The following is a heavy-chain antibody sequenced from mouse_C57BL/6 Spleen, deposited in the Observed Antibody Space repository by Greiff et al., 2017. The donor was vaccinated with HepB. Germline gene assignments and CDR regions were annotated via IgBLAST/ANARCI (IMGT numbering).Heavy chain of an antibody. Sequence: QVQLQQPGAELVKPGASVKLSCKASGYTFTSYWSHWVKQRPGRGLEWIGRIDPNSGGTKYNEKFKSKATLTVDKPSSTAYMQLSSLTAEDSAVYNCASPFSNTVVAWYFDVWGTGTTVTVSS. V-gene: IGHV1-72*01. D-gene: IGHD1-1*01. CDR1: GYTFTSYW. J-gene: IGHJ1*03. CDR2: IDPNSGGT. CDR3: ASPFSNTVVAWYFDV.